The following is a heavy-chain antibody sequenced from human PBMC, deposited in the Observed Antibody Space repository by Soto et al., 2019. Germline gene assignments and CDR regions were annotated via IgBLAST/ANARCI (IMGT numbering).Heavy chain of an antibody. CDR3: ARVPTYYDFWSGPLNYYMDV. CDR1: GYTFTSYE. V-gene: IGHV1-8*01. CDR2: MNPNSGNT. Sequence: TSVKVSCKASGYTFTSYEINGARQATGQGLEWMGWMNPNSGNTGYAQKFQGRVTMTRNTSISTAYMELSSLRSEDTAVYYCARVPTYYDFWSGPLNYYMDVWGKGTTVTVSS. J-gene: IGHJ6*03. D-gene: IGHD3-3*01.